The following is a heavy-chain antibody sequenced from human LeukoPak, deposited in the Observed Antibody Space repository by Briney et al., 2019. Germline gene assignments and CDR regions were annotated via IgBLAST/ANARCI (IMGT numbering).Heavy chain of an antibody. CDR2: INPNSGGT. Sequence: EASVKASCKASGYTFTGYYMHWVRQAPGQGLEWMGWINPNSGGTNYAQKFQGRVTMTRDTSISTAYMELSRLRSDDTAVYYCARDVGSDIVVVPAAIRGSFDYWGQGTLVTVSS. CDR1: GYTFTGYY. J-gene: IGHJ4*02. V-gene: IGHV1-2*02. CDR3: ARDVGSDIVVVPAAIRGSFDY. D-gene: IGHD2-2*01.